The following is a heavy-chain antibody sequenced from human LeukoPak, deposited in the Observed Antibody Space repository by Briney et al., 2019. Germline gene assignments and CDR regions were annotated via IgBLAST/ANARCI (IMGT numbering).Heavy chain of an antibody. CDR3: ARADPGMGEFDC. J-gene: IGHJ4*02. CDR1: GGTFSSYA. Sequence: SVKVSCKASGGTFSSYAISWVRQSPGQGLEWMGRIIPILGIANYAQKFQGRVTITADKSTSTAYMELSSLRSEDAAVYYCARADPGMGEFDCWGQGTLVTVSS. D-gene: IGHD3-16*01. CDR2: IIPILGIA. V-gene: IGHV1-69*04.